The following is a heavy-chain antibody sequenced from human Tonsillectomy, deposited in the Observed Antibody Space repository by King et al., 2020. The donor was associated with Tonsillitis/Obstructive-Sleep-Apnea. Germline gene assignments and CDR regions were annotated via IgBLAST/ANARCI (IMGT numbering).Heavy chain of an antibody. CDR2: IIPVLGIT. V-gene: IGHV1-69*10. CDR3: GKTGYCSGSSCHFAY. J-gene: IGHJ4*02. CDR1: RGTDSSYA. D-gene: IGHD2-15*01. Sequence: VQLVESGAEVKKPGSSVKVSCKASRGTDSSYAISWVRQAPGQGLEWMAGIIPVLGITNYAQKFQGRVSITADKSTSTAYMELSSLRSEDTAVYYCGKTGYCSGSSCHFAYWGQGTLVTVSS.